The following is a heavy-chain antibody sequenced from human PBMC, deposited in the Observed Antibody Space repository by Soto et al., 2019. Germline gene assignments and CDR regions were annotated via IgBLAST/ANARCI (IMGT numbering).Heavy chain of an antibody. CDR1: GYTFTSYG. CDR2: ISAYNGNT. J-gene: IGHJ6*02. CDR3: ARHDYGDYEGYYYYGMDV. V-gene: IGHV1-18*01. Sequence: ASVKFSCTASGYTFTSYGISWVRQAPGQGLEWMGWISAYNGNTNYAQKLQGRVTMTTDTSTSTAYMELRSLRSDDTAMYYCARHDYGDYEGYYYYGMDVWGQGTTVTVSS. D-gene: IGHD4-17*01.